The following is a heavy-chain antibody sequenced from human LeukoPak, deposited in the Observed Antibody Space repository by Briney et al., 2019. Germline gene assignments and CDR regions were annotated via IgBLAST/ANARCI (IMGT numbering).Heavy chain of an antibody. Sequence: SQTLSLTCTVSGGSISSGGYYWSWIRQHPGKGLEWIGYIYYSGSTYYNPSLKSRVTISVDTSKNQFSLKLSSVTAADTAVYYCARGVTYYYDSSGHLDYWGQGTLVTVSS. CDR3: ARGVTYYYDSSGHLDY. V-gene: IGHV4-31*03. CDR1: GGSISSGGYY. J-gene: IGHJ4*02. CDR2: IYYSGST. D-gene: IGHD3-22*01.